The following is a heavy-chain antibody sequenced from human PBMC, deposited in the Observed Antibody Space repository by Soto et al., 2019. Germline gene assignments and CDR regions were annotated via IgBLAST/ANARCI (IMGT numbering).Heavy chain of an antibody. Sequence: QVQLVQSGAEVKKPGASVKVSCKASGYTFASYGISWVRQAPGQGLEWMGWISAYNGNTNYAQKLQGRVTMTTDTSTSTAYMELRSLRSDDTAVYYCARHKLTPGSTSPRNYYYYYYMDVWGKGTTVTVSS. D-gene: IGHD2-2*01. CDR1: GYTFASYG. V-gene: IGHV1-18*01. J-gene: IGHJ6*03. CDR2: ISAYNGNT. CDR3: ARHKLTPGSTSPRNYYYYYYMDV.